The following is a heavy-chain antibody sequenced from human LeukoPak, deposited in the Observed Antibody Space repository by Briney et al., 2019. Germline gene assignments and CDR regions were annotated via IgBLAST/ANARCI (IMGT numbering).Heavy chain of an antibody. J-gene: IGHJ4*02. V-gene: IGHV4-59*02. CDR1: GGSVSGYY. CDR2: VYYSGST. CDR3: ARDAGSGTPIDY. D-gene: IGHD3-10*01. Sequence: SETLSLTCVVSGGSVSGYYWGWIRQPPGRGLEWIGYVYYSGSTNYNPSFKSRITISVDTSKNQFSLKLSSVTAADTAVYYCARDAGSGTPIDYWGQGTLVTVSS.